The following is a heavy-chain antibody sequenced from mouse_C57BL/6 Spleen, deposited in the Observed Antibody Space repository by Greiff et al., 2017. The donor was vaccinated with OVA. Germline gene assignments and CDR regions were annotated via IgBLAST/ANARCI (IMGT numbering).Heavy chain of an antibody. Sequence: DVMLVESGGGLVKPGGSLKLSCAASGFTFSDYGMHWVRQAPEKGLEWVAYISSGSSTIYYADTVKGRFTISRDNAKNTLFLQMTSLRSEDTAMYYCARFGYHYFDYWGQGTTLTVSS. J-gene: IGHJ2*01. V-gene: IGHV5-17*01. CDR1: GFTFSDYG. D-gene: IGHD2-2*01. CDR3: ARFGYHYFDY. CDR2: ISSGSSTI.